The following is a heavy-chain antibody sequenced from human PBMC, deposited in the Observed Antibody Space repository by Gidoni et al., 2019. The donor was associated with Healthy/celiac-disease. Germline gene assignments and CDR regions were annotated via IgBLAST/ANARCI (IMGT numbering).Heavy chain of an antibody. CDR2: IRSKAYGGTT. J-gene: IGHJ4*02. V-gene: IGHV3-49*03. CDR1: GFTFGAYA. Sequence: EVQLVESGGGLVQPGRSLRLSCTASGFTFGAYAMSWFRQAPGKGLEWVGFIRSKAYGGTTEYAASVKGRFTISRDDSTSIAYLQMNSLKTEDTAVYYCTRDMGGYSGYDDLDYWGQGTLVTVSS. D-gene: IGHD5-12*01. CDR3: TRDMGGYSGYDDLDY.